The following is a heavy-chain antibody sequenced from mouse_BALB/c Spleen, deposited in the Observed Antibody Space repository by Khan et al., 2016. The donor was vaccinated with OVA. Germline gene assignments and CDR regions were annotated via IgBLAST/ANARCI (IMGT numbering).Heavy chain of an antibody. Sequence: EVQLQQSGPELVKPGASVKISCKTSGYTFPEYTVHWVKQSLGKSLDWIGVINPKNGGTAYNQKFKGKATLAVDKSSNTAYMEFRNLTSEDSAVYYCARDAGRYWGQGTSVTVAS. CDR1: GYTFPEYT. CDR2: INPKNGGT. J-gene: IGHJ4*01. D-gene: IGHD3-3*01. V-gene: IGHV1-18*01. CDR3: ARDAGRY.